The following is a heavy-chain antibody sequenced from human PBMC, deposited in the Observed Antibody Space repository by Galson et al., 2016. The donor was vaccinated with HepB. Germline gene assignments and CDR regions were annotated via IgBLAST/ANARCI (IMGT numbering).Heavy chain of an antibody. CDR1: GYTFTSHG. J-gene: IGHJ4*02. Sequence: SVKVSCKASGYTFTSHGIHWVRQAPGQGLEWMGWINTGNGNTKYAQKFQDRVSISRDTSASTAHMELSSLGSEDTALYFCAGDLLLWVDDPSLWGQGTLVTVSS. CDR3: AGDLLLWVDDPSL. D-gene: IGHD3-10*01. CDR2: INTGNGNT. V-gene: IGHV1-3*04.